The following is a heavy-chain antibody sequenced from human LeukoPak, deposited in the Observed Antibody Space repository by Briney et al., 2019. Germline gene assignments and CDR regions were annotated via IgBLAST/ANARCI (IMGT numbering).Heavy chain of an antibody. CDR3: ARQQGIVAKIYFDY. V-gene: IGHV4-39*07. CDR1: GGSISGSSYY. J-gene: IGHJ4*02. Sequence: PSETLSLTCTVSGGSISGSSYYWGWIRQPPGKGLGWIGSIYYSGSTYYNPSLKSRVAISVDTSKNQFSLKLSSVTAADTAVYYCARQQGIVAKIYFDYWGQGTLVTVSS. D-gene: IGHD5-12*01. CDR2: IYYSGST.